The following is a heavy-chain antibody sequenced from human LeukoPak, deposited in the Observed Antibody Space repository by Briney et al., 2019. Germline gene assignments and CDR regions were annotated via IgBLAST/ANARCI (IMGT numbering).Heavy chain of an antibody. Sequence: PGGSLRLSCAASGFTVSSKYLSWVRQAPGKGLEWVSVIYSGGSTYYADSVRGRFTISRDNSKNTLYLQMNSLRADDTAVYYCANGDTILDSWGQGTLVIVSS. CDR1: GFTVSSKY. J-gene: IGHJ4*02. D-gene: IGHD3-3*01. CDR3: ANGDTILDS. CDR2: IYSGGST. V-gene: IGHV3-66*01.